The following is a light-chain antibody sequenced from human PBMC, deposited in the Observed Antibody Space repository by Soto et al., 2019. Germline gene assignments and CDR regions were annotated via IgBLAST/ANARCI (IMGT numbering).Light chain of an antibody. V-gene: IGKV1-8*01. J-gene: IGKJ1*01. CDR3: QQTYGTPPT. CDR1: QGISSY. Sequence: AIRMTQSPSSFSASTGDRVTITCRASQGISSYLAWYQQKPGKAPKLLISSASSLQSGVPSRFSGSGSGTDFTLTIGSLQREDFATYFCQQTYGTPPTFGQGTKVDIK. CDR2: SAS.